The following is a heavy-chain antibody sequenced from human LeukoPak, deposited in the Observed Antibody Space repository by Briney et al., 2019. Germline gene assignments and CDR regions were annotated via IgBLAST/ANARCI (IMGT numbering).Heavy chain of an antibody. CDR2: ISSSSSTI. D-gene: IGHD6-13*01. V-gene: IGHV3-48*02. CDR1: GFTFSSYS. J-gene: IGHJ6*02. CDR3: ATKGRSSSSWYGNYYYGMDA. Sequence: PEGSLRLSCTASGFTFSSYSMNWVRQAPGKGLEWVSYISSSSSTIYYADSVKGRFTISRDNAKNSLYLQMNSLRDEDTAVYYCATKGRSSSSWYGNYYYGMDAWGQGTTVTVSS.